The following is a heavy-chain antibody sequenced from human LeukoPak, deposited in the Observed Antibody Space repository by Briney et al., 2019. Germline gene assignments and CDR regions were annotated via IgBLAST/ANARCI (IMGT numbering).Heavy chain of an antibody. D-gene: IGHD2-21*02. V-gene: IGHV1-69*13. CDR2: VIPMFGTV. Sequence: VASVKVSCKPSGGTLSTYAISWVRQAPGQGPQWMGGVIPMFGTVRYAQKFQGRVTITADDSTSTAYMELSSLRFEDTAVYYCASRGGVTQENDYYYFVMDVWGQGTTVTVSS. J-gene: IGHJ6*02. CDR3: ASRGGVTQENDYYYFVMDV. CDR1: GGTLSTYA.